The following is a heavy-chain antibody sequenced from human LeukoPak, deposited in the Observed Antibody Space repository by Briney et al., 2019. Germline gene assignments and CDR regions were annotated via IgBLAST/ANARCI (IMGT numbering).Heavy chain of an antibody. Sequence: PGGSLRLSCAASGFTFSNHWMTWVRQAPGKGLDWVSYISSSSSTIYYADSVKGRFTISRDNAKNSLYLQMNSLRAEDTAVYYCARDLSDYAATRFDYWGQGTLVTVSS. CDR1: GFTFSNHW. CDR2: ISSSSSTI. D-gene: IGHD2-15*01. J-gene: IGHJ4*02. V-gene: IGHV3-48*01. CDR3: ARDLSDYAATRFDY.